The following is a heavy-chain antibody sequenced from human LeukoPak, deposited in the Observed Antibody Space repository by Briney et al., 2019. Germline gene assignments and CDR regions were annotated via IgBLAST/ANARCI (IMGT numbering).Heavy chain of an antibody. D-gene: IGHD3-22*01. CDR3: AREVGYYDSSGYYAYYYGMDV. CDR1: GFTFSSYA. CDR2: ISGSGGST. V-gene: IGHV3-23*01. Sequence: GGSLRLSCAASGFTFSSYAMSWVRQAPGKGLEWVSAISGSGGSTYYADSVKGRFTISRDNSKNTLYLQMNSLRAEDTAVYYCAREVGYYDSSGYYAYYYGMDVWGQGTTVTVSS. J-gene: IGHJ6*02.